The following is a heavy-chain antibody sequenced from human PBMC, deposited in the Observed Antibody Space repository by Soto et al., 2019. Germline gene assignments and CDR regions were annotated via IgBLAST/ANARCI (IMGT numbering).Heavy chain of an antibody. V-gene: IGHV3-21*01. CDR1: GFTFSSYS. D-gene: IGHD6-6*01. CDR3: ARDPEYSPTPFDY. CDR2: ISSSSSYI. J-gene: IGHJ4*02. Sequence: PGGSLSLSCAASGFTFSSYSMNWVRQAPGKGLEWVSSISSSSSYIYYADSVKGRFTISRDNAKNSLYLQMNSLRAEDTAVYYCARDPEYSPTPFDYWGQGTLVTVSS.